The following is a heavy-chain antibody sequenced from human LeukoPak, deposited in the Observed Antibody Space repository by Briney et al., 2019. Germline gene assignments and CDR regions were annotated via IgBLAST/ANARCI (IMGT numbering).Heavy chain of an antibody. CDR1: GYTFTSYY. Sequence: ASVKVSCKASGYTFTSYYMHWVRQAPGQGLEWMGIINPSGGSTSYAQKFQGRVTMTRDTSTSTVYMELSSLRSEDTAVYYCARGHSKDSGSTQYYFDYWGQGTLVTVSS. CDR3: ARGHSKDSGSTQYYFDY. D-gene: IGHD3-10*01. J-gene: IGHJ4*02. V-gene: IGHV1-46*01. CDR2: INPSGGST.